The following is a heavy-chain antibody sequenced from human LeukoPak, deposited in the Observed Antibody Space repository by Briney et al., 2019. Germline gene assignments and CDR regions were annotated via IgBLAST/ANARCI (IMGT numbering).Heavy chain of an antibody. J-gene: IGHJ2*01. CDR3: ARDNLAPYWYFDL. CDR1: GFTFSSYA. CDR2: ISYDGSNK. D-gene: IGHD1-14*01. Sequence: GGSLRLSCAASGFTFSSYAMHWVRQAPGKGLEWVAVISYDGSNKYYADSVKGRFTISRDNSENTLYLQMNSLRAEDTAVYHCARDNLAPYWYFDLWGRGTLVTVSS. V-gene: IGHV3-30-3*01.